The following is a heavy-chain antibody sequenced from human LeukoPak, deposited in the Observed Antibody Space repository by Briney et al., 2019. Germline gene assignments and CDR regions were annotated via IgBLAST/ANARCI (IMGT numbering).Heavy chain of an antibody. CDR3: ARAVTSTEGY. J-gene: IGHJ4*02. V-gene: IGHV3-30-3*01. CDR1: GFTFSSYA. Sequence: PGRSLRLSCAASGFTFSSYAMHWVRQAPGKGLEWVAVISYDGSNKYYADSVKGRFTISRDTSKNTLYLQMNSLRAEDTAVYYCARAVTSTEGYWGQGTLVTVSS. CDR2: ISYDGSNK.